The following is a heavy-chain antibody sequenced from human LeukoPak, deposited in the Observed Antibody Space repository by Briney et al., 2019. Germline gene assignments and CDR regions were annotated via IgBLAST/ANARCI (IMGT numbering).Heavy chain of an antibody. J-gene: IGHJ4*02. CDR2: INHSGST. CDR1: GGSFSGYY. V-gene: IGHV4-34*01. D-gene: IGHD3-22*01. Sequence: SETLSLTCAVYGGSFSGYYWSWIRQSPGKGLEWIGEINHSGSTNYNPSLKSRVTISVDTSKNHFSLNLNSVTAADTAVYYCASGSYDSSGYYYGLVFDYWGQGTLVTVSS. CDR3: ASGSYDSSGYYYGLVFDY.